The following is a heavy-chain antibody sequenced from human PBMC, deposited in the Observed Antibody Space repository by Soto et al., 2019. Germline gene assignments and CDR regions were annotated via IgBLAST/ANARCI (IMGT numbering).Heavy chain of an antibody. CDR3: ARGLRRITMVRGVIWRY. V-gene: IGHV4-34*01. J-gene: IGHJ4*02. CDR2: INHSGST. CDR1: GGSFSGYY. Sequence: QVQLQQWGAGLLKPSETLSLTCAVYGGSFSGYYWSWIRQPPGKGLEWIGEINHSGSTNYNPSLKSRATISVDTSKNQFSLKLSSVTAADTAVYYCARGLRRITMVRGVIWRYWGQGTLVTVSS. D-gene: IGHD3-10*01.